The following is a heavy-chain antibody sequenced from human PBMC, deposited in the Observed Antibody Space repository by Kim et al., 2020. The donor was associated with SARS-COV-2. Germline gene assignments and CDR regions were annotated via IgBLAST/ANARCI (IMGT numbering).Heavy chain of an antibody. Sequence: SVKARFTISRDNAKNSLYLKMNSLRAEDTAVYYCARAGDTAMVRSGWFDPWGQGTLVTVSS. J-gene: IGHJ5*02. V-gene: IGHV3-11*06. D-gene: IGHD5-18*01. CDR3: ARAGDTAMVRSGWFDP.